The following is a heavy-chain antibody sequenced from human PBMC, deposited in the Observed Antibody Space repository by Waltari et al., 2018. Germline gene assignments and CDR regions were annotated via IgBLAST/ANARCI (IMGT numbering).Heavy chain of an antibody. CDR1: GFTFSSYA. CDR3: ARDYYSSGSFDY. CDR2: ISYDGSNK. V-gene: IGHV3-30*01. J-gene: IGHJ4*02. Sequence: QVQLVESGGGVVQPGRSLRLSCAASGFTFSSYAMHWVRQAPGKGLEWGAVISYDGSNKYYADSVKGRFTISRDNSKNTLYLQMNSLRAEDTAVYYCARDYYSSGSFDYWGQGTLVTVSS. D-gene: IGHD6-19*01.